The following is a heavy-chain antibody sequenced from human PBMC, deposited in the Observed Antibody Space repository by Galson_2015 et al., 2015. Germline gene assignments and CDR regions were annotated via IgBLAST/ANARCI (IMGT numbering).Heavy chain of an antibody. Sequence: SLRLSCAASGFTFSSYGMHWVRQAPGKGLEWVAVIWYDGSNKYYADSVKGRFTISRDNSKNTLYLQMNSLRAEDTAVYYCARERLNYYGSGNIGYWGQGTLVTVSS. CDR2: IWYDGSNK. V-gene: IGHV3-33*01. CDR1: GFTFSSYG. D-gene: IGHD3-10*01. CDR3: ARERLNYYGSGNIGY. J-gene: IGHJ4*02.